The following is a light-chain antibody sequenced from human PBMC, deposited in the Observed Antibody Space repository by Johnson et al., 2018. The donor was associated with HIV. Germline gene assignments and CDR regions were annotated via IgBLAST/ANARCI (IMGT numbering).Light chain of an antibody. J-gene: IGLJ1*01. CDR3: GTWDSGLGAVYV. CDR1: SSNIGNNY. CDR2: DNN. V-gene: IGLV1-51*01. Sequence: QSVLTQPPSVSAAPGQKVTISCSGSSSNIGNNYVSWYQQLPGRAPKLLIYDNNKRPSGIPDRFSGSKYGTSATLGITGLQTGDEADYYCGTWDSGLGAVYVFGPGTKVTVL.